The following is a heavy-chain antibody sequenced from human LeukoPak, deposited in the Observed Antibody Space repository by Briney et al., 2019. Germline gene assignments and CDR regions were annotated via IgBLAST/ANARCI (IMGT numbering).Heavy chain of an antibody. CDR1: GYTFTGYY. CDR2: INPHSGGT. D-gene: IGHD3-22*01. V-gene: IGHV1-2*02. Sequence: ASVKVSCKASGYTFTGYYMHWVRQAPGQGLEWMGWINPHSGGTNYAQKFQGRVTMTRDTSTSTAYMELSRLRSDDTAVYYCAREITMIVVVISSSAFDIWGQGTMVTVSS. CDR3: AREITMIVVVISSSAFDI. J-gene: IGHJ3*02.